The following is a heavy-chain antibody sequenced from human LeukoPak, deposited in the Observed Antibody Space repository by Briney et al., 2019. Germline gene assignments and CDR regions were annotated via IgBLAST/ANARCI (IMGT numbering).Heavy chain of an antibody. CDR3: VSPRAFSYGYFDY. V-gene: IGHV4-39*01. CDR2: IYYSKNT. D-gene: IGHD5-18*01. J-gene: IGHJ4*02. CDR1: GGSISSSSAY. Sequence: PSETLSLTCTVSGGSISSSSAYWGWIRQPPGKGLEWIGSIYYSKNTYYNPSLKSRVTISADTSKNQFSLTLGSASATDTAVYYCVSPRAFSYGYFDYWGQGTLVTVSS.